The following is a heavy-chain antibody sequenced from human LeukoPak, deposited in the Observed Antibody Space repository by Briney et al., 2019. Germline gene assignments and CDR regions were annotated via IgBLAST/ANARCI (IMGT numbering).Heavy chain of an antibody. J-gene: IGHJ6*03. CDR1: GFTFSSYW. Sequence: GGSLRLSCAASGFTFSSYWMSWVRQAPGKGLEWVANIKEDGSEKYYVDSVKGRFTISRNSAKNSLYLQMNSLRAEDTAVYYCARVVRSYYYYYMDVWGKGTTVTVSS. V-gene: IGHV3-7*01. D-gene: IGHD4-23*01. CDR3: ARVVRSYYYYYMDV. CDR2: IKEDGSEK.